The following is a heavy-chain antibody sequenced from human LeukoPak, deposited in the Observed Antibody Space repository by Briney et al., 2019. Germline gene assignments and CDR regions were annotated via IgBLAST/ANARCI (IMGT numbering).Heavy chain of an antibody. Sequence: GGSLRLSCAASGFTFSSNAMTWVRQAPGKGLEWVSAISGSGGSTYYADSVKGRFTISRDNSKNTLYLQMNSLRAEDTAVYYCAGNDYESRFRSYYYYGMDVWGQGTTVTVSS. D-gene: IGHD4-17*01. V-gene: IGHV3-23*01. CDR1: GFTFSSNA. J-gene: IGHJ6*02. CDR2: ISGSGGST. CDR3: AGNDYESRFRSYYYYGMDV.